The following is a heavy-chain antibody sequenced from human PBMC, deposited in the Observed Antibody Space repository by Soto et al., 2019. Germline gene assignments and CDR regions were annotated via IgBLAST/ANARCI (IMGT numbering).Heavy chain of an antibody. CDR1: GFTFSSYG. CDR2: ISYDGSNK. V-gene: IGHV3-30*18. CDR3: AKDWRSAPGPDY. J-gene: IGHJ4*02. Sequence: QPXVSLRLSCAASGFTFSSYGMHGVRQAPGKGLEWVAVISYDGSNKYYADSVKGRFTISRDNSKNTLYLQMNSLRAEDTAVYYCAKDWRSAPGPDYWGQGTLVTVSS.